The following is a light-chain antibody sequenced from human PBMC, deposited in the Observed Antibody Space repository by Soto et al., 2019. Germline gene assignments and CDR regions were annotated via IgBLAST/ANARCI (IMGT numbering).Light chain of an antibody. J-gene: IGKJ2*01. CDR2: AAS. Sequence: EIVLTQSPGTLSLSPGERATLSCRASQSISSSFLAWYQQKPGQAPRLLIYAASSRATGIPDRFSGGGSGTDFPLTISRLEPEDFAVYYCQQYDSSPPMYTFGQGTKLAIK. CDR1: QSISSSF. CDR3: QQYDSSPPMYT. V-gene: IGKV3-20*01.